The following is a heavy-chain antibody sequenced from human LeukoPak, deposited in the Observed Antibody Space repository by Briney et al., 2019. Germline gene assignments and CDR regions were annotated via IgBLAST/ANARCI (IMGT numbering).Heavy chain of an antibody. D-gene: IGHD6-19*01. CDR1: GFTFNSYA. J-gene: IGHJ4*02. Sequence: GGSLRLSCAASGFTFNSYAMYWVRQAPGKGLEWISGIFGSGGSAHYADSVKGRFTISRDNSKNTLYLQMNSLRAKDTAVYYCGKTTAGYSSGRFPGWPVDYWGQGTLVTVSS. V-gene: IGHV3-23*01. CDR2: IFGSGGSA. CDR3: GKTTAGYSSGRFPGWPVDY.